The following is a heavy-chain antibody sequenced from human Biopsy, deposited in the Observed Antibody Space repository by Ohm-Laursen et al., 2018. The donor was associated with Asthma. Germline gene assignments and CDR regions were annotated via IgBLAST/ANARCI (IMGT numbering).Heavy chain of an antibody. CDR3: ARAAITGIRGWFDP. V-gene: IGHV4-34*01. J-gene: IGHJ5*02. CDR2: IDQSGYT. CDR1: GGYLTGHY. D-gene: IGHD1-20*01. Sequence: GTLSLTCTVYGGYLTGHYWNWIRQPPGKGLEWIGEIDQSGYTNYNPSLKSRVTISADTSKDQFHLNLSSVTAADTAVYFCARAAITGIRGWFDPWGQGTQVTVSS.